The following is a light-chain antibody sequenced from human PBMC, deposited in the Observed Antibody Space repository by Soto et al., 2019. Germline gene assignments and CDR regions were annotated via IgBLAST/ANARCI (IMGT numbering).Light chain of an antibody. CDR1: QSISAS. J-gene: IGKJ4*01. CDR3: QQLRMYPST. CDR2: AAS. Sequence: DVQMTQFPSTLSASVGDSVTITCRASQSISASLAWYQQKPGEAPKLLIYAASTLYGGVPSRFSGSGSGTDFALTITSLQAEDFATYYCQQLRMYPSTFGGGTKVDIK. V-gene: IGKV1-5*01.